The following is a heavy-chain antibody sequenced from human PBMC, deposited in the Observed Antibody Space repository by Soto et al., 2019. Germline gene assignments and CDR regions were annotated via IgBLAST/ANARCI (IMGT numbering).Heavy chain of an antibody. D-gene: IGHD3-9*01. CDR1: GGSISSGGDY. Sequence: QVQLQESGPGLVKPSQTLSLTCTVSGGSISSGGDYWSWVRQHPGKGLDWLGYIYYSGSTYYNPSLKSRVTISVDTSKNQFSLKLNSVTAADTAVYYCARVRFFDWLCFDCWGQGTLVTVSS. V-gene: IGHV4-31*03. J-gene: IGHJ4*02. CDR2: IYYSGST. CDR3: ARVRFFDWLCFDC.